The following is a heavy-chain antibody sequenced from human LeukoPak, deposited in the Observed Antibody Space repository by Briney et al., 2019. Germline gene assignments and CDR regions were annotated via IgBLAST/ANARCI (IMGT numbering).Heavy chain of an antibody. D-gene: IGHD3-10*01. CDR3: ARHYYGSGTYLDS. CDR1: GFTLSSCS. V-gene: IGHV3-23*01. CDR2: ISTSGTGP. Sequence: GGSLRLSCAASGFTLSSCSMSWVRKAPGKGPDWVSAISTSGTGPQYADSVKGRFTISRDNSRDTLFLQMNTLGAEDTAVYFCARHYYGSGTYLDSWGQGTLVTVSS. J-gene: IGHJ4*02.